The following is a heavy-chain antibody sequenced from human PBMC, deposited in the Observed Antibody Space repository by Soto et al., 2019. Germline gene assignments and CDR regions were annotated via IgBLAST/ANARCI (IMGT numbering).Heavy chain of an antibody. CDR1: GYTFNNYH. J-gene: IGHJ3*02. CDR3: ARTRSFDI. V-gene: IGHV1-8*01. D-gene: IGHD4-17*01. CDR2: MSANSGHT. Sequence: ASVKLSCKASGYTFNNYHLDWVRQATGQGLEWMGWMSANSGHTGYAQKFQGRVTMTRNTSISTAYMEVSSLRSEDTAVYYCARTRSFDIWGQGTMVTVSS.